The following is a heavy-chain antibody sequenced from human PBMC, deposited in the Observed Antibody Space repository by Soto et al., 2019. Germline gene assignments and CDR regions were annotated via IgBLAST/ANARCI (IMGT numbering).Heavy chain of an antibody. V-gene: IGHV3-30-3*01. J-gene: IGHJ6*02. Sequence: PGGSLILSCAASGFTFSSYAMHWVRQAPGKGLDWVAVISYDGSNKYYADSVKGRFTISRDNSKNTLYLQMNSLRAEDTAVYYCARDQIVATIMPARYYYYYGMDVWGQGTTVTVSS. CDR1: GFTFSSYA. CDR3: ARDQIVATIMPARYYYYYGMDV. D-gene: IGHD5-12*01. CDR2: ISYDGSNK.